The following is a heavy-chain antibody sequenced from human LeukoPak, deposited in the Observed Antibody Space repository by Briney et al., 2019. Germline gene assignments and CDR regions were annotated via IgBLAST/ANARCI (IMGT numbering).Heavy chain of an antibody. Sequence: GGSLRLSCAASGFTFSNYAMNWVRQAPGKGLEWVSAISGSGGGTFYADSVKGRFTISRDNSKNTLYLQMNSLRAEDTAVYYCAAGLNFDYWGQGTLVTVSS. CDR3: AAGLNFDY. J-gene: IGHJ4*02. D-gene: IGHD3-16*01. CDR2: ISGSGGGT. CDR1: GFTFSNYA. V-gene: IGHV3-23*01.